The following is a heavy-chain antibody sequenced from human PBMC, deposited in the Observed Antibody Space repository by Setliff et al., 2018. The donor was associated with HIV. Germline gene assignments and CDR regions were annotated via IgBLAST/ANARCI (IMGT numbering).Heavy chain of an antibody. D-gene: IGHD6-19*01. J-gene: IGHJ3*01. CDR2: IHPVDSDV. CDR3: ARIGDTSGCYFYIFDL. V-gene: IGHV5-51*01. CDR1: GYIFTGYW. Sequence: GESLKISCQGSGYIFTGYWVGWVRQMAGKGLEWMGMIHPVDSDVRYSPSFEGQVTISADKSTSTAYLQWTGLKASDTAMYYCARIGDTSGCYFYIFDLWGQGTMVTVSS.